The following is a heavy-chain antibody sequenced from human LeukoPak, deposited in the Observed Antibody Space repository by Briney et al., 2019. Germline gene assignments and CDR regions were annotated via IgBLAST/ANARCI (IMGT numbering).Heavy chain of an antibody. CDR2: INPSGGST. Sequence: ASVKVSCKASGYTFTGYYMHWVRQAPGQGLEWMGIINPSGGSTSYAQKFQGRVTMTRDMSTSTVYMELSSLRSEDTAVYYCARGGVLDIVLMVYAIDWFDPWGQGTLVTVSS. CDR1: GYTFTGYY. CDR3: ARGGVLDIVLMVYAIDWFDP. V-gene: IGHV1-46*01. D-gene: IGHD2-8*01. J-gene: IGHJ5*02.